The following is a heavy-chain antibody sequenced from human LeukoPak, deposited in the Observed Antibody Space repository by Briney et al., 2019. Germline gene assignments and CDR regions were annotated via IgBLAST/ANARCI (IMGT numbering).Heavy chain of an antibody. CDR1: GFTFSSYS. CDR2: ISSSSSYI. D-gene: IGHD7-27*01. Sequence: GGSLRLSCAASGFTFSSYSMNWVRQAPGKGLEWVSSISSSSSYIYYADSVKGRFTISRDYAKNSLYLQMNSLRAEDTAVYYCARELAGGSFDYWGQGTLVTVSS. CDR3: ARELAGGSFDY. V-gene: IGHV3-21*01. J-gene: IGHJ4*02.